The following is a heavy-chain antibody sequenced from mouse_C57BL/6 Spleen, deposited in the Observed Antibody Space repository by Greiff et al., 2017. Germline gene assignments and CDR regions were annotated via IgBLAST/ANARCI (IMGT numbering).Heavy chain of an antibody. D-gene: IGHD2-1*01. J-gene: IGHJ4*01. CDR2: IDPSDSET. Sequence: VQLPQPGAELVRPGSSVKLSCKASGYTFTSYWMHWVKQRPIQGLEWIGNIDPSDSETHYTQKFKDKATLTVDKSSSTAYMQLSSLTSGDSAVYYCARSGGNYEDAMYYWGQGTSVTVSS. CDR1: GYTFTSYW. CDR3: ARSGGNYEDAMYY. V-gene: IGHV1-52*01.